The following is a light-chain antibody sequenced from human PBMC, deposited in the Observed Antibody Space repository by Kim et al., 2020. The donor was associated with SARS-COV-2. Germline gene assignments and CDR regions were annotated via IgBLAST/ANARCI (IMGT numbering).Light chain of an antibody. CDR3: QQYYRLPRT. CDR1: QSVLHSPNNKNY. CDR2: WAS. J-gene: IGKJ2*01. V-gene: IGKV4-1*01. Sequence: ATISCKSSQSVLHSPNNKNYLAWYQHKPGQPPKLLIYWASTRESGVPDRFSGSGSGTDFTLTINNLQAEDVAVYYCQQYYRLPRTFGQGTKLEI.